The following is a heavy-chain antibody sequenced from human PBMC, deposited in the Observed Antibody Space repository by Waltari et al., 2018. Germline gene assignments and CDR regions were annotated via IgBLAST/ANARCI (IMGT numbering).Heavy chain of an antibody. CDR1: AFPFSDFS. J-gene: IGHJ4*02. D-gene: IGHD7-27*01. Sequence: QVQLVESGGGLVMPGGPLRLPCAASAFPFSDFSLIWIRQAPGKGLEWVSYISSSGRTIYYADSVKGRFTISRDNAKNSLYLQMNSLRAEDTAVYYCARGTGDLADWGQGTLVTVSS. CDR2: ISSSGRTI. V-gene: IGHV3-11*04. CDR3: ARGTGDLAD.